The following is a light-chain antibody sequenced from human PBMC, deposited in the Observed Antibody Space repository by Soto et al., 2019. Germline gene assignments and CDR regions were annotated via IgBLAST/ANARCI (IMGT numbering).Light chain of an antibody. CDR2: DVS. V-gene: IGLV2-11*01. Sequence: QSLLTQLRSVPGSPGQSVTVSCLGTSSNVGDYNSVSWYQQHPGKAPKLLIYDVSKRPSGVPDRFSASKPGNTASLTISGLQPEDEADYYCCSDVGGYSYGFGIGTKVTVL. CDR1: SSNVGDYNS. CDR3: CSDVGGYSYG. J-gene: IGLJ1*01.